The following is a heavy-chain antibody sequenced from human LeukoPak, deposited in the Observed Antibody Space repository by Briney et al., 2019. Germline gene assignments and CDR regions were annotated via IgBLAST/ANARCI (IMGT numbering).Heavy chain of an antibody. D-gene: IGHD6-13*01. CDR3: ARVTGYPAYSSSSLLDY. J-gene: IGHJ4*02. CDR1: GYTFTGYY. Sequence: ASVKVSCKASGYTFTGYYMHWVRHAPGQGLEWMGWINPNSGGTNYAQKFQGRVTMTRDTSISTAYMELSRLRSDDTAVYYCARVTGYPAYSSSSLLDYWGQGTLVTVSS. V-gene: IGHV1-2*02. CDR2: INPNSGGT.